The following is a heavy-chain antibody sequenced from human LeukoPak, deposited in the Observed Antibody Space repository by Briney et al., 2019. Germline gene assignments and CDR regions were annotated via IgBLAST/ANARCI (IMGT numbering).Heavy chain of an antibody. Sequence: PGGSLRLSCAASGFSFRSHWMHWVRQVSGKGLVWVSRVDADGTSTAYADSVKGRFTISRDNGKNTLYLQMNSLRVEDTAVYYCARGDCSGGNCFVANWGQGTLVTVSS. CDR1: GFSFRSHW. D-gene: IGHD2-15*01. CDR2: VDADGTST. CDR3: ARGDCSGGNCFVAN. V-gene: IGHV3-74*01. J-gene: IGHJ4*02.